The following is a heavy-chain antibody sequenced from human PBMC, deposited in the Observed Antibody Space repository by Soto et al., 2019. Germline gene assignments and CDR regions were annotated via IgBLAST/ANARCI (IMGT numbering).Heavy chain of an antibody. J-gene: IGHJ4*02. CDR3: AREPNSFDY. V-gene: IGHV3-7*01. CDR1: RFTFSNYW. Sequence: EVQLVESGGGLVQPGGSLRLSCAASRFTFSNYWMSWVRQAPGKGLEWVANIKQAGSEKYYVDSVKGRFTISRDNAKNSLYLQMNSLRAEDTAVYYCAREPNSFDYWGQGTLVTVSS. CDR2: IKQAGSEK.